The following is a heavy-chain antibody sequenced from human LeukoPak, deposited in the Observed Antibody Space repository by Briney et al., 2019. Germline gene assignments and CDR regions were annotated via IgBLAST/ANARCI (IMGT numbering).Heavy chain of an antibody. CDR3: ARDLSFGSLDF. Sequence: GGSLRLSCAASGFILSTHGMHWVRQAPGKGLEGVAGMWYDGSREDYADSVKGRFTISRDMSKNTLNLQVNSLRVEDTAMFYCARDLSFGSLDFRGQGTLVTVSS. D-gene: IGHD1-26*01. CDR2: MWYDGSRE. CDR1: GFILSTHG. V-gene: IGHV3-33*01. J-gene: IGHJ4*02.